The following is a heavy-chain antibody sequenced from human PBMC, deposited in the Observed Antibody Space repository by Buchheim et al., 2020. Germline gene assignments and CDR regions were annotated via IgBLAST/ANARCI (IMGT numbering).Heavy chain of an antibody. Sequence: QVQLVQSGAEVKKPGASVKVSCKASGYTFTSYDINWVRQATGQGLEWMGWMNPNSGNKGSAQKFQGRVTMTRNTSIRTAYMELNSLRSEDTAVYYCARGSSDWMYYDSSGTFDYWGQGTL. V-gene: IGHV1-8*01. J-gene: IGHJ4*02. CDR1: GYTFTSYD. CDR2: MNPNSGNK. CDR3: ARGSSDWMYYDSSGTFDY. D-gene: IGHD3-22*01.